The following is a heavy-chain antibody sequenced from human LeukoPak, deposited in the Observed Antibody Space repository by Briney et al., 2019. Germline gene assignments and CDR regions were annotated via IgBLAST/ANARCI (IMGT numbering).Heavy chain of an antibody. V-gene: IGHV4-34*01. CDR1: GGSFIGYY. J-gene: IGHJ2*01. Sequence: SETLSLTSAVHGGSFIGYYWSWIRHPPGKGLEWIGETNHSVSTNYNPSLKSRVTISADTSENQFSLKLSSVTAADRDVYSCARGPRIAVTGILNGYFDLWGRGTLVTVPS. CDR2: TNHSVST. D-gene: IGHD6-19*01. CDR3: ARGPRIAVTGILNGYFDL.